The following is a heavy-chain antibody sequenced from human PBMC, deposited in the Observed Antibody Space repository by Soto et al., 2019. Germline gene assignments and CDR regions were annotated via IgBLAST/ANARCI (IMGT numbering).Heavy chain of an antibody. J-gene: IGHJ5*02. CDR1: GGSFSEYY. CDR2: INHSGST. Sequence: PSEALSLTCAVYGGSFSEYYGSWIRQPPGKGLEWIGEINHSGSTNYNPSLKSRVTISVDTSKNQFSLKLSSVTAANTAVYYCATSNWFDPWGQGTLVTVS. CDR3: ATSNWFDP. V-gene: IGHV4-34*01.